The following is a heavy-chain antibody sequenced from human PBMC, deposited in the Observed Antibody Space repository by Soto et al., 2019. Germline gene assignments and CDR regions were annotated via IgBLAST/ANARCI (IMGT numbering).Heavy chain of an antibody. D-gene: IGHD3-22*01. CDR2: ISAGGGRT. CDR3: AKVGDSSGYPNWFDT. Sequence: EVQLLESGGGLVQPGGSLRLSCAASGFTVSIYAMSWVRQAPGKGLEWVSAISAGGGRTYYADSVKGRFTISRDNSKNTLYLQMNSLRAEDTAIYYCAKVGDSSGYPNWFDTWGQGTLVTVSS. V-gene: IGHV3-23*01. J-gene: IGHJ5*02. CDR1: GFTVSIYA.